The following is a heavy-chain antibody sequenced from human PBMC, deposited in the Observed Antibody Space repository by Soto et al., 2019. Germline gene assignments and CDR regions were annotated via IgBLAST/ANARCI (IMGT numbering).Heavy chain of an antibody. CDR1: GFTFSSYA. Sequence: GGSLRLSCAASGFTFSSYAMHWVRQAPGKGLEWVAVISYDGSNKYYADSVKGRFTISRDNSKNTLYLQMNSLRAEDTAVYYCARDLLAAAGTGSPPDVWGKGTTVTVSS. V-gene: IGHV3-30-3*01. CDR2: ISYDGSNK. J-gene: IGHJ6*04. D-gene: IGHD6-13*01. CDR3: ARDLLAAAGTGSPPDV.